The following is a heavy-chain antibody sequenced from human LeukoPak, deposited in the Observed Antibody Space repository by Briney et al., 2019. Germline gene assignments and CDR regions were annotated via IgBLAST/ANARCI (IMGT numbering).Heavy chain of an antibody. J-gene: IGHJ5*02. D-gene: IGHD1-26*01. CDR1: GFTFSNYA. V-gene: IGHV3-7*01. CDR2: IKQDEREI. CDR3: ARLNWDDGEVSGFDQ. Sequence: GGSLRLSCAASGFTFSNYAMSWVRQAPGRGLEWVANIKQDEREIYYGDSVKGRFTISRDNARRILYLQMNNLRVGDTAIYYCARLNWDDGEVSGFDQWGQGILVTVSS.